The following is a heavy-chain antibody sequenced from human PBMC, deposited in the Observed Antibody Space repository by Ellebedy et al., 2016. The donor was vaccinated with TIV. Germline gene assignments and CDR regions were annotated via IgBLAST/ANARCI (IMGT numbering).Heavy chain of an antibody. Sequence: SETLSLTXTVSGGSISTYYWSCLRQTAEKGLEWIGRVHIDGTRNYNPSIQSRVTMSLDTSKNQFSLMLSSVTAADTAVYYCARGAPSVEAAGAFDIWGQGTMFTVSS. V-gene: IGHV4-4*07. CDR1: GGSISTYY. CDR3: ARGAPSVEAAGAFDI. CDR2: VHIDGTR. J-gene: IGHJ3*02. D-gene: IGHD6-13*01.